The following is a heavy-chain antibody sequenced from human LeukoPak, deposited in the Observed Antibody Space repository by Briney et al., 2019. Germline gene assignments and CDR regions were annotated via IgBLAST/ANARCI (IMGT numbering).Heavy chain of an antibody. CDR1: GFTFSSYW. J-gene: IGHJ6*02. CDR3: AREALYDSKSGMDV. D-gene: IGHD3-22*01. Sequence: GGSLRLSCAASGFTFSSYWMSWVRQAPGKGLEWVANIKQDGSEKYYVDSVKGRFTISRDNSKNTLYLQMNSLRAEDTAVYYCAREALYDSKSGMDVWGQGTTVTVSS. V-gene: IGHV3-7*01. CDR2: IKQDGSEK.